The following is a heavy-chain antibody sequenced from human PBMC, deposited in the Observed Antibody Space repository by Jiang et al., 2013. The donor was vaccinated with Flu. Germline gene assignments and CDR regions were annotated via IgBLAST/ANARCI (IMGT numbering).Heavy chain of an antibody. V-gene: IGHV1-69*01. CDR3: ARDLGDYGDLNWFDP. CDR2: VIPIFGTA. J-gene: IGHJ5*02. D-gene: IGHD4-17*01. Sequence: WVRTGPGQGLSGWEGVIPIFGTANYAQKFQGRVTITADESTSTAYMELSSLRSEDTAVYYCARDLGDYGDLNWFDPWGQGTLVTVSS.